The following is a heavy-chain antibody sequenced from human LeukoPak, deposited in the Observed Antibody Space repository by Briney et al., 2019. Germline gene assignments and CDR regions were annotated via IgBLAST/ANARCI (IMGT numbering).Heavy chain of an antibody. D-gene: IGHD2-21*02. J-gene: IGHJ4*02. CDR1: GFTVSSDY. CDR3: ARDRYCGGDCYSDY. V-gene: IGHV3-53*01. Sequence: GGSLRLSCAASGFTVSSDYMSWVRPAPGKGLEWVSVIYSGGNTYYADSVKGRFTISRDNSKNTLYLQMNSLRAEDTAVYYCARDRYCGGDCYSDYWGQGTLVTVSS. CDR2: IYSGGNT.